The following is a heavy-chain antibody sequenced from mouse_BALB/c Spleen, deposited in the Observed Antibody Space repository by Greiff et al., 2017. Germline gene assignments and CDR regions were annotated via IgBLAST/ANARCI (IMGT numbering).Heavy chain of an antibody. D-gene: IGHD2-4*01. J-gene: IGHJ2*01. CDR2: IDPENGNT. CDR1: GFNIKDYY. CDR3: ARGDDYDYFDC. Sequence: EVQLQQSGAELVRPGALVKLSCKASGFNIKDYYMHWVKQRPEQGLEWIGWIDPENGNTIYDPKFQGKASITADTSSNTAYLQLSSLTSEDTAVYYCARGDDYDYFDCWGKGTTLTGSS. V-gene: IGHV14-1*02.